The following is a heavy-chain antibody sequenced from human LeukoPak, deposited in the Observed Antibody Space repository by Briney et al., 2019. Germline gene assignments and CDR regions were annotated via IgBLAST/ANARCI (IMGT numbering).Heavy chain of an antibody. J-gene: IGHJ4*02. CDR2: IVPIFGTA. Sequence: SVKVSCKASGGTFSSYAISWVRQAPGQGLEWMGGIVPIFGTANYAQKFQGRVTITADESTSTAYMELSSLRSEDTAVYYCARDRPYSSSWYYDYWGQGTLVTVSS. D-gene: IGHD6-13*01. V-gene: IGHV1-69*13. CDR3: ARDRPYSSSWYYDY. CDR1: GGTFSSYA.